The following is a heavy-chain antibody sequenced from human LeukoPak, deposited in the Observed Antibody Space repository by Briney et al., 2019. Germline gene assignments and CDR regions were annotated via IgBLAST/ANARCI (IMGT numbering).Heavy chain of an antibody. J-gene: IGHJ4*02. CDR2: IYTSGST. CDR1: GGSFSGYY. V-gene: IGHV4-59*10. Sequence: PSETLSLTCAVYGGSFSGYYWSWIRQPAGKGLEWIGRIYTSGSTNYNPSLKSRVTMSVDTSKNQFSLKLSSVTAADTAVYYCARDSSQDYFDYWGQGTLVTVSS. D-gene: IGHD3-22*01. CDR3: ARDSSQDYFDY.